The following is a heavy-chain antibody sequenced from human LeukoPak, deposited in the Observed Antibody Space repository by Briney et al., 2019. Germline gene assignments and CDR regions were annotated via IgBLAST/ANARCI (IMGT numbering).Heavy chain of an antibody. CDR2: INPNSGGT. CDR3: ASIAAAGTIK. D-gene: IGHD6-13*01. J-gene: IGHJ4*02. CDR1: GYTFTSYD. V-gene: IGHV1-2*02. Sequence: ASVKVSCKASGYTFTSYDINWVRQATGQGLEWMGWINPNSGGTNYAQKFQGRVTMTRDTSISTAYMELSRLRSDDTAVYYCASIAAAGTIKWGQGTLVTVSS.